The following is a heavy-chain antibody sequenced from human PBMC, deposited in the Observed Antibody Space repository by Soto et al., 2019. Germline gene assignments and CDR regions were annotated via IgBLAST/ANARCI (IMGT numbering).Heavy chain of an antibody. CDR2: IYSSGST. V-gene: IGHV4-4*07. Sequence: SVSGGSISNFYWSWIRQPAGKGLEWIGRIYSSGSTSFNPSLKSRVTMSVDTSRNQFSLKLSSVTAADTAVYYCARAITSYDSSGYSLWGQGTLVTVSS. J-gene: IGHJ4*02. CDR3: ARAITSYDSSGYSL. CDR1: GGSISNFY. D-gene: IGHD3-22*01.